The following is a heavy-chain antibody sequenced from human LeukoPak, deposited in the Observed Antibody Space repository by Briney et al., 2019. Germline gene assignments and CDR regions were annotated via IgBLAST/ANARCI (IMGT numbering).Heavy chain of an antibody. CDR1: GYTFTSYD. Sequence: ASVKVSCKASGYTFTSYDINWVRQATGQGLEWMGWMNPNSCNTGYAQRFQGRDTMTRNTSISTAYMELSSLRAEDTAVYYCASGGYSGYDYYYYYYMDVWGKGTTVTVSS. CDR3: ASGGYSGYDYYYYYYMDV. CDR2: MNPNSCNT. D-gene: IGHD5-12*01. J-gene: IGHJ6*03. V-gene: IGHV1-8*01.